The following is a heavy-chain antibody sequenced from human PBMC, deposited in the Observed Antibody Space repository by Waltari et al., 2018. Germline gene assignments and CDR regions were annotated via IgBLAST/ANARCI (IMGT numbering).Heavy chain of an antibody. J-gene: IGHJ6*02. CDR3: TRDLAGSQGHYGMDV. D-gene: IGHD2-15*01. CDR2: IGIAGDT. V-gene: IGHV3-13*01. CDR1: GFTFRSSD. Sequence: EVQLVESGGGLVQPGGSLRLSCAASGFTFRSSDMHWVRQATGKGLEWVSSIGIAGDTDYPGSVKGRFTISREDAKNSLYLQMNSLRAGDTAVYYCTRDLAGSQGHYGMDVWGQGTTVTVSS.